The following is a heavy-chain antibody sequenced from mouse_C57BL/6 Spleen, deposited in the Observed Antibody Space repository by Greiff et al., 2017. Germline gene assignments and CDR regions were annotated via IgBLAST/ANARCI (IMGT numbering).Heavy chain of an antibody. V-gene: IGHV5-9-1*02. D-gene: IGHD4-1*01. CDR1: GFTFSSYA. CDR3: TRDHWDDAMDY. J-gene: IGHJ4*01. Sequence: EVHLVESGEGLVKPGGSLKLSCAASGFTFSSYAMSWVRQTPEKRLEWVAYISSGGDYIYYADTVKGRFTISRDNARNTLYLQMSSLKSEDTAMYYCTRDHWDDAMDYWGQGTSVTVSS. CDR2: ISSGGDYI.